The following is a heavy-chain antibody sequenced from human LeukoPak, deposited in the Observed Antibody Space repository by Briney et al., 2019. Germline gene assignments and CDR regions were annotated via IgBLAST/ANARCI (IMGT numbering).Heavy chain of an antibody. CDR2: ISYDGSNK. CDR1: EFTFSNYW. CDR3: AKPGSYCSGGSCSLFFDY. V-gene: IGHV3-30*18. D-gene: IGHD2-15*01. Sequence: GGSLRLSCAASEFTFSNYWMSWVRQAPGKGLEWVAVISYDGSNKYYADSVKGRFTISRDNSKNTLYLQMNSLRAEDTAVYYCAKPGSYCSGGSCSLFFDYWGQGTLVTVSS. J-gene: IGHJ4*02.